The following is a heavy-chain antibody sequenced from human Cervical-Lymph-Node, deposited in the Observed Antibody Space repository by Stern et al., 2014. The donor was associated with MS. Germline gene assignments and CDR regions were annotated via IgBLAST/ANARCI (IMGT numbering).Heavy chain of an antibody. CDR1: GFIFSKAW. CDR2: IKPKIAGETT. CDR3: TTDEVANFAH. Sequence: VQLVQSGGDVVRPGGSLRLSCAASGFIFSKAWMTWVRQAPGKGLERVGRIKPKIAGETTNYSTPVQGRFTISRDDSKNIMFLHMSSLRTDDTAVYYCTTDEVANFAHWGPGILVTVSS. J-gene: IGHJ5*02. V-gene: IGHV3-15*01.